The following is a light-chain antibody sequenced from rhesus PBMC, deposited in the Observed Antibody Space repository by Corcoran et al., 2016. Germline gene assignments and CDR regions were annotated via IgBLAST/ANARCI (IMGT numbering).Light chain of an antibody. CDR2: RES. CDR3: QQHDNSPWT. Sequence: DIQMTQSPSSLSASVGDRVTITCRASQGVSNWLAWYQQKPGKAPKLLIYRESNLETGVPSRFSGSGFGTDFTLTISSLQPEDLATYYCQQHDNSPWTFGQGTKVEIK. J-gene: IGKJ1*01. V-gene: IGKV1-69*01. CDR1: QGVSNW.